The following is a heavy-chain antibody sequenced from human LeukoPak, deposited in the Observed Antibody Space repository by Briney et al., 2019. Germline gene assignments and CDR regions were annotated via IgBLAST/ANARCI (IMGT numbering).Heavy chain of an antibody. J-gene: IGHJ5*02. D-gene: IGHD1-26*01. Sequence: GGSLRLSCAASGFTFSSYEMNWVRQAPGKGLEWVSYISSSGSIIYYADSVKGRFTISRDNAKNSLYLQMNSLRAEDTAVYYCAKDEWELPYLNWFDPWGQGTLVTVSS. CDR2: ISSSGSII. CDR1: GFTFSSYE. V-gene: IGHV3-48*03. CDR3: AKDEWELPYLNWFDP.